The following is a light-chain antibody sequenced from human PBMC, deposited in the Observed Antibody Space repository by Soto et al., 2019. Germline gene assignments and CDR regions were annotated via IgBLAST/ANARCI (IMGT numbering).Light chain of an antibody. CDR2: DVA. J-gene: IGLJ1*01. CDR1: SSDVGAYNF. Sequence: QSVLTQPASVSGSPGQSITISCTGTSSDVGAYNFVSWYQHYPDKAPKVVIYDVANRPSGVSYRFSASKSGNTASLTISGLQAEDEADYYCMSFTSSNTYVFGTRTKVTV. V-gene: IGLV2-14*03. CDR3: MSFTSSNTYV.